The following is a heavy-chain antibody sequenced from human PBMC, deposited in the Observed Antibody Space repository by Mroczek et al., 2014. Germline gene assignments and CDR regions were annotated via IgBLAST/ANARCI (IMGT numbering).Heavy chain of an antibody. Sequence: QVQLQESGPGLVKPSQTLSLTCTVSGGSISSGDYYWSWIRQPPGKGLEWIGYIYYSGSTYYNPSLKSRVTISVDTSKNQFSLKLSSVTAADTAVYYXAREKNVVMAGTIHAFDIWGQGTIGHRLF. CDR3: AREKNVVMAGTIHAFDI. CDR2: IYYSGST. CDR1: GGSISSGDYY. V-gene: IGHV4-30-4*01. D-gene: IGHD3-22*01. J-gene: IGHJ3*02.